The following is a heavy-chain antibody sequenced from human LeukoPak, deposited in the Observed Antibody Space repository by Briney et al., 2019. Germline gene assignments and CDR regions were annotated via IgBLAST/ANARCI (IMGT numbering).Heavy chain of an antibody. J-gene: IGHJ5*02. Sequence: PGGSLRLSCAASGFTFSSYAMHWVRQAPGKGLEWVAVISYDGSNKYYADSVKGRFTISRDNSKNSLYLQMNSLRAEDTALYYCAKWISYYDSSGYYRWGQGTLVTVSS. CDR1: GFTFSSYA. V-gene: IGHV3-30-3*02. D-gene: IGHD3-22*01. CDR2: ISYDGSNK. CDR3: AKWISYYDSSGYYR.